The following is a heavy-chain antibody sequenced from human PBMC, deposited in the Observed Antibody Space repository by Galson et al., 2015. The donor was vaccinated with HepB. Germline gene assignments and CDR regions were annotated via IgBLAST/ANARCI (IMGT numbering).Heavy chain of an antibody. CDR1: GFTFRSYS. CDR3: AREPYHYDSSGYSRGGSYYYYYGMDV. J-gene: IGHJ6*02. Sequence: SLRLSCAASGFTFRSYSMNWVRQAPGKGLEWVSSISSSSSYIYYADSVKGRFTISRDNAKNSLYLQMNSLRAEDTAVYYCAREPYHYDSSGYSRGGSYYYYYGMDVWGQGTTVTVSS. D-gene: IGHD3-22*01. V-gene: IGHV3-21*01. CDR2: ISSSSSYI.